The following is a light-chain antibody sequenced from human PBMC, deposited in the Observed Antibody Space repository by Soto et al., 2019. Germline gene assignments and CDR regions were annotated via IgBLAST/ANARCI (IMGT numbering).Light chain of an antibody. CDR1: QTVSSY. Sequence: KMTQSPSTLSASVGDRVTITCRASQTVSSYLNWYQQKPGTVPKLLIYATSNLQSGVPSRFSGRGFGTDFTLTLSSLQPEDLATCYCQQSVTTPSFGQGTRLDI. V-gene: IGKV1-39*01. CDR3: QQSVTTPS. CDR2: ATS. J-gene: IGKJ5*01.